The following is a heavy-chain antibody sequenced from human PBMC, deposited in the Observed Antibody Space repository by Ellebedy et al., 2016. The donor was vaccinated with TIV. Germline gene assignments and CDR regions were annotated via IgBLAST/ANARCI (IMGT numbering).Heavy chain of an antibody. CDR3: ARRPFRSRSLYDY. V-gene: IGHV5-51*01. Sequence: LPGQVTIAADKSISTAYLQWSSLKASDTAMYYCARRPFRSRSLYDYWGQGTLVTVSS. D-gene: IGHD3-3*01. J-gene: IGHJ4*02.